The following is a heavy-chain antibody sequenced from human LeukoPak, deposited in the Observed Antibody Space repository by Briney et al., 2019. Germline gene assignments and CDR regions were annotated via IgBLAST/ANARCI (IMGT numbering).Heavy chain of an antibody. V-gene: IGHV1-69*04. Sequence: SVTVSCTASGGTFSIYAISWVRQAPGPGVEGMGRIIPILGIANYPQKFQVRVTITADKSTSTAYMELSSLRSEDTAVYYCARVSSGRDYWGQGTLVTVSS. D-gene: IGHD6-19*01. CDR3: ARVSSGRDY. J-gene: IGHJ4*02. CDR1: GGTFSIYA. CDR2: IIPILGIA.